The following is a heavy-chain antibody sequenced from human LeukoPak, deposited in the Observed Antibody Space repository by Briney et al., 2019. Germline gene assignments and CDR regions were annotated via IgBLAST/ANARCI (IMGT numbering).Heavy chain of an antibody. CDR2: INHSGST. CDR1: GGSFSGYY. J-gene: IGHJ2*01. CDR3: ARGVLGVRFGHFDL. D-gene: IGHD2-8*02. Sequence: KPSETLSLTCAVYGGSFSGYYWSWIRQPPGKGLEWIGEINHSGSTNYNPSLKSRVTISVDTSKNQFSLKLSSVTAADTAVYYCARGVLGVRFGHFDLWGRDTLVTVSS. V-gene: IGHV4-34*01.